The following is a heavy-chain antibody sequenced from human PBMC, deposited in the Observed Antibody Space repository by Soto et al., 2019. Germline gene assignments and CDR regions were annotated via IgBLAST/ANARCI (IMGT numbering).Heavy chain of an antibody. J-gene: IGHJ3*02. CDR1: GFTFSSYS. Sequence: PGGSLRLSCAASGFTFSSYSMNWVRQAPGRGLEWVSSISSSSSYIYYADSVKGRFTISRDNAKNSLYLQMNSLRAEDTAVYYCASNGHYYDRSGAADAFDICGQGTMVTVSS. D-gene: IGHD3-22*01. V-gene: IGHV3-21*01. CDR3: ASNGHYYDRSGAADAFDI. CDR2: ISSSSSYI.